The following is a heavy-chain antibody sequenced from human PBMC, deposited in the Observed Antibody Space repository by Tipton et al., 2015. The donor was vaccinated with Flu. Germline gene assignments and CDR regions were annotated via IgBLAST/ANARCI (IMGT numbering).Heavy chain of an antibody. V-gene: IGHV3-23*01. CDR1: GFTFSTYA. CDR2: ISGGGISS. J-gene: IGHJ4*02. CDR3: AKNFRDGYPYYDY. Sequence: GSLRLSCAASGFTFSTYAMTWVRQAPGKGLEWISAISGGGISSYYADSVKGRFTTSRDNSKNTLYLQMDSLRDEDTAIHYCAKNFRDGYPYYDYWGQGTLVTVSS. D-gene: IGHD3-3*01.